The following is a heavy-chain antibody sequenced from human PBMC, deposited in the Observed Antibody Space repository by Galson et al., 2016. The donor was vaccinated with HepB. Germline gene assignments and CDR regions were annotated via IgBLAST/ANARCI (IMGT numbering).Heavy chain of an antibody. J-gene: IGHJ6*02. CDR3: ARGEIGTLPYYYFGMDV. CDR1: GFTFSTYS. Sequence: SLRLSCAASGFTFSTYSMTWVRQAPGKGLEWISYISSSSSGSFYADSVKGRFTISRDNAKNSLYLKMSSLKDDDTAVYYCARGEIGTLPYYYFGMDVWGQGTTVTVSS. CDR2: ISSSSSGS. D-gene: IGHD1-1*01. V-gene: IGHV3-48*02.